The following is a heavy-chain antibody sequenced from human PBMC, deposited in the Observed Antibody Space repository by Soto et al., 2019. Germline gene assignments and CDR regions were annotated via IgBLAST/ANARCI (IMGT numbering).Heavy chain of an antibody. V-gene: IGHV3-23*01. Sequence: PVGSLRLSCAASGFTFSSYAMSWVRQAPGKGLEWVSVISGSGGSTYYADSVKGRFTISRDNSKNTLYLQMNSLRAEDTAPYYCAQGVEVATNYYFDYCGQRTLVTVSS. D-gene: IGHD5-12*01. CDR1: GFTFSSYA. J-gene: IGHJ4*02. CDR2: ISGSGGST. CDR3: AQGVEVATNYYFDY.